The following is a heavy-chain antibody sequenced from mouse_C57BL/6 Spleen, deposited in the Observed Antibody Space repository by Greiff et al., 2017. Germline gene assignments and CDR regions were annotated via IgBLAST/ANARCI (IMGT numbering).Heavy chain of an antibody. D-gene: IGHD1-1*01. V-gene: IGHV5-17*01. CDR2: ISSGSSTI. CDR1: GFTFSDYG. J-gene: IGHJ1*03. Sequence: EVHLVESGGGLVKPGGSLKLSCAASGFTFSDYGMHWVRQAPEKGLEWVAYISSGSSTIYYADTVKGRFTISRDNAKNTLFLQMTSLRSEDTAMYYCARGEFITTVGYFDVWGTGTTVTVSS. CDR3: ARGEFITTVGYFDV.